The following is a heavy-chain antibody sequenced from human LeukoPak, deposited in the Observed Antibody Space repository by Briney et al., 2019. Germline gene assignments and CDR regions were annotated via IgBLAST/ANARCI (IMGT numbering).Heavy chain of an antibody. Sequence: GGSLRLSGAASGFTFSSYWMSWVRQAPGKGLEWVSSISSSSYIYYADSVKGRFTISRDNAKNSLYLQMNSLRAEDTAVYYCARDMREYDFWSGYGYYGMDVWGQGTTVTVSS. CDR1: GFTFSSYW. CDR2: ISSSSYI. D-gene: IGHD3-3*01. J-gene: IGHJ6*02. CDR3: ARDMREYDFWSGYGYYGMDV. V-gene: IGHV3-21*01.